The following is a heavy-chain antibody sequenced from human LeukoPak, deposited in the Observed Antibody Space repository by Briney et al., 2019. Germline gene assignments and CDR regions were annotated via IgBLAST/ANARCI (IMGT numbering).Heavy chain of an antibody. CDR3: ARGTNSSSWYAIFDY. J-gene: IGHJ4*02. Sequence: SETLSLTCAVYGGSFSGYYWSWIRQPPGKGLEWIGEINHSGSTNYNPSLKSRVAISVDTSKNQFSLKLSSVTAADTAVYYCARGTNSSSWYAIFDYWGQGTLVTVSS. D-gene: IGHD6-13*01. V-gene: IGHV4-34*01. CDR1: GGSFSGYY. CDR2: INHSGST.